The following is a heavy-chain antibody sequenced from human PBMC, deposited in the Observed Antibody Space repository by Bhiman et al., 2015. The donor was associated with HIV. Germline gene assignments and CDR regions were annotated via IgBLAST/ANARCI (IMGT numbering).Heavy chain of an antibody. V-gene: IGHV3-9*01. Sequence: EVHLVESGGDLVQPGRSLRLSCAASGFVFDDYAMHWVRQAPGKGLEWVSGISWNSGSIGYADSVKGRFTVSRDNAKNSLYLQMNSLRPEDTALYYCAKDVATEMATIEYWGQGTLVTVSS. J-gene: IGHJ4*02. CDR2: ISWNSGSI. CDR3: AKDVATEMATIEY. D-gene: IGHD5-24*01. CDR1: GFVFDDYA.